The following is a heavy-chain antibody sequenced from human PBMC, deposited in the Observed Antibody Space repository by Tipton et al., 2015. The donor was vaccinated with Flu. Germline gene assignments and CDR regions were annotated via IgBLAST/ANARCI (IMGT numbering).Heavy chain of an antibody. J-gene: IGHJ4*02. CDR1: GYTFRGHY. Sequence: QSGAEVKKPGASVKVSCKASGYTFRGHYMHWVRQAPGQGPEWMGWIDPNSGDTNYGQKFQGRVTMTRDTSISIAYMELSRLRSDDTAVYYCARVFSGSYYIDYWGQGTLVTVS. D-gene: IGHD1-26*01. CDR2: IDPNSGDT. V-gene: IGHV1-2*02. CDR3: ARVFSGSYYIDY.